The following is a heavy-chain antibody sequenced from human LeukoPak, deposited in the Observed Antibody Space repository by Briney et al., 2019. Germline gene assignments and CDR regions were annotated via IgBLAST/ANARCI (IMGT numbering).Heavy chain of an antibody. Sequence: GGSLRLSCAASGFTFTTYWMHWVRQVPGKGLVWVARIKGDGSSTRHADSMKGRFTISRDNAKNTLYLQMNSLRDEDTAVYYCARDRGEETRGGVRGDDGSGYPPYYYDYWGQGTLVTVSS. D-gene: IGHD3-22*01. V-gene: IGHV3-74*01. CDR2: IKGDGSST. CDR1: GFTFTTYW. CDR3: ARDRGEETRGGVRGDDGSGYPPYYYDY. J-gene: IGHJ4*02.